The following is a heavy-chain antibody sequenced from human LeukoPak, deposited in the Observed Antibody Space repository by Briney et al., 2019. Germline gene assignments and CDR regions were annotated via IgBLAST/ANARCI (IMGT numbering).Heavy chain of an antibody. CDR1: GGSISTNSYY. CDR2: IYYSGST. D-gene: IGHD2-8*02. CDR3: ATYRQVLLPFES. Sequence: PSETLSLTCTVSGGSISTNSYYWGWIRQPPGKGLKWIGSIYYSGSTYYNPSLRSRVTISVNTSKNQFSLKLSSVTATDTAVYYCATYRQVLLPFESWGQGTLVTVSS. V-gene: IGHV4-39*01. J-gene: IGHJ4*02.